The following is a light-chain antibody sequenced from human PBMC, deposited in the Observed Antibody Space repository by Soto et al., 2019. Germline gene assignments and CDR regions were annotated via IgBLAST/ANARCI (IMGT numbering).Light chain of an antibody. V-gene: IGKV3-20*01. J-gene: IGKJ1*01. CDR1: QSVSSSY. CDR2: GAS. Sequence: EIVLTQSPGTLSLSPGERATLSCRASQSVSSSYFAWYQQKPGQAPRLLIYGASSRATGIPDRFSGSGSGTDFTLTISRLEPEDLAVYYCHQYDESPWTFGQGTKVEI. CDR3: HQYDESPWT.